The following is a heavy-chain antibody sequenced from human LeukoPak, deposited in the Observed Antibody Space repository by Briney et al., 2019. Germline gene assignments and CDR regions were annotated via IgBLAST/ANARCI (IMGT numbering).Heavy chain of an antibody. V-gene: IGHV3-21*01. CDR2: ISSSSTYI. CDR3: ARDSPQYYFDY. J-gene: IGHJ4*02. CDR1: GFSFSSYS. Sequence: GRSLRLSCAASGFSFSSYSMNWVRQAPGKGLEWVSSISSSSTYIYYADSMKGRFTISRDNAKISLYLQMNSLNADDTAVYYCARDSPQYYFDYWGQGTLVTVSS.